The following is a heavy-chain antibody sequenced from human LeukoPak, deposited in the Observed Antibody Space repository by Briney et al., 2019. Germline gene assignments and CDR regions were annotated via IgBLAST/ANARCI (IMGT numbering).Heavy chain of an antibody. CDR3: ASGPDFYMDV. D-gene: IGHD3-3*01. CDR2: IYYSGRT. CDR1: GGSISSNY. V-gene: IGHV4-59*01. Sequence: PSETLSLTCTISGGSISSNYWSWIRQPPGKGLEWISYIYYSGRTKNNPSLKSRVTISVDTSKNQFSLKLSSVTAADTAVYYCASGPDFYMDVWGKGTTVTVSS. J-gene: IGHJ6*03.